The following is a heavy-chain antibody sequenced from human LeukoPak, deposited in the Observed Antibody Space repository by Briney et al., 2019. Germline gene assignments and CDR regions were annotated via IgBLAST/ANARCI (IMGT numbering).Heavy chain of an antibody. D-gene: IGHD1-26*01. V-gene: IGHV1-46*01. Sequence: ASVKVSCKSSGYSFTSHYIHWVRQAPGQGLEWMGRINPNGGTTSSAQKFQGRVTITRDTSTSTVYMELSSLRSEDTAMYYCARGGFGLGVGATRGLNWFDPWGQGTLVTVSS. CDR2: INPNGGTT. J-gene: IGHJ5*02. CDR1: GYSFTSHY. CDR3: ARGGFGLGVGATRGLNWFDP.